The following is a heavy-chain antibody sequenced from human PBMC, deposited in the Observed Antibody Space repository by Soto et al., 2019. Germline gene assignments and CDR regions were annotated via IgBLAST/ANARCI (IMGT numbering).Heavy chain of an antibody. Sequence: GASVKVSCKASGSTFSSYAISWVPHAPGQGLEWMGGIIPIFGTENYAQKFQGRVTITADESTSTAYMELSSLRSEDTAVYYCARDRPLGNWFDSWGQGTLVTVSS. CDR1: GSTFSSYA. V-gene: IGHV1-69*13. CDR3: ARDRPLGNWFDS. CDR2: IIPIFGTE. J-gene: IGHJ5*01. D-gene: IGHD3-3*02.